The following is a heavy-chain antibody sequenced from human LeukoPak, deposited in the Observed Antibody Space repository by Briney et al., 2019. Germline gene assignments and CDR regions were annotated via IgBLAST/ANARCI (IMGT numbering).Heavy chain of an antibody. CDR2: ISGSGGST. J-gene: IGHJ4*02. CDR3: SRSRPKFKDFDY. Sequence: GGSLRLSCAASGFFFSNYAMTWVRQAPGKGLEWVSGISGSGGSTYYADSVKGRFTISRDNSKNTLYLQMNSLRAEDTAVYYCSRSRPKFKDFDYWGQGTLVTVSS. V-gene: IGHV3-23*01. CDR1: GFFFSNYA.